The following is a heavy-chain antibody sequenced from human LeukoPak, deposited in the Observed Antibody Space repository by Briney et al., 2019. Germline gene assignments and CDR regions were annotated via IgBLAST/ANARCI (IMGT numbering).Heavy chain of an antibody. CDR3: ARGGSGWRSGGDY. D-gene: IGHD6-19*01. V-gene: IGHV3-21*01. Sequence: GGSLRLSCAASGFTFSSYSMNWVRQAPGKGLEWVSSISSSSSYIYYADSVKGRFTISRDNAKNSLYLQMNSLRAEDTAVYYCARGGSGWRSGGDYWGQGTLVTVSS. J-gene: IGHJ4*02. CDR1: GFTFSSYS. CDR2: ISSSSSYI.